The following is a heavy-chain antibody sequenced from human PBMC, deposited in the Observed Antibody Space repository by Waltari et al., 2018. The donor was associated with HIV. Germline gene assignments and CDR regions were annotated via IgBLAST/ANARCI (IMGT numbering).Heavy chain of an antibody. Sequence: QVQLVESGGGVVQPGRSLRLSCAASGFTFSSYAMHWVRQAPGKGRGGVTVISYDGSNIYYADSGGGRFTISRDNSKNTLYVQMNSLTADDTAVYYCARNYVPNQNYYYYGMDVWGQGSTVTVSS. CDR1: GFTFSSYA. D-gene: IGHD3-10*02. CDR2: ISYDGSNI. CDR3: ARNYVPNQNYYYYGMDV. V-gene: IGHV3-30-3*01. J-gene: IGHJ6*02.